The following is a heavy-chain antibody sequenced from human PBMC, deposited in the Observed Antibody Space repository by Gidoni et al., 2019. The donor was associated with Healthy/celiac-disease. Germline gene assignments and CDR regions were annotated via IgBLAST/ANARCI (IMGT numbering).Heavy chain of an antibody. Sequence: EVQLLESGGGLVQPGGSLRLSCAASGFTFSSYAMSWVRQAPGKGLEWVSAISGSGVSTYYADSVKGRFTISRDNSKNTLYLQMNSLRAEDTAVYYCAKTYYYDSSGYFPGAFDYWGQGTLVTVSS. V-gene: IGHV3-23*01. J-gene: IGHJ4*02. D-gene: IGHD3-22*01. CDR1: GFTFSSYA. CDR3: AKTYYYDSSGYFPGAFDY. CDR2: ISGSGVST.